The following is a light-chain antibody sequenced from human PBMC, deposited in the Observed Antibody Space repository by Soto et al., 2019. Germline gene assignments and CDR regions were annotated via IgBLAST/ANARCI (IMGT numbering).Light chain of an antibody. J-gene: IGKJ4*01. CDR2: DAY. V-gene: IGKV3-20*01. CDR1: QSIGSGY. Sequence: ENVLTQSPGTLSLSPGERATLSCRASQSIGSGYVAWYQQKPGQAPRLLIYDAYTRATGIPDRFSGSGSGTDFTLTIIRLEPEEFAMSYCQQYGGSPLVTFGGGTKIESK. CDR3: QQYGGSPLVT.